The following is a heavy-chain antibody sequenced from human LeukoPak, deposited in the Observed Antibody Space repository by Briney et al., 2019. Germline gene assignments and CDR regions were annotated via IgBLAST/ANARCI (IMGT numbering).Heavy chain of an antibody. CDR2: ISSRSSYI. V-gene: IGHV3-21*01. Sequence: PGGSLRLSCAASGFTFSSYSMNWVRQAPGKGLEWVSSISSRSSYIYYADSVKGRFTISRDNAKNSLYLQMNSLRAEDTAVYYCARDVGRGSYYGSGSYSDYWGQGTLVTVSS. CDR1: GFTFSSYS. D-gene: IGHD3-10*01. J-gene: IGHJ4*02. CDR3: ARDVGRGSYYGSGSYSDY.